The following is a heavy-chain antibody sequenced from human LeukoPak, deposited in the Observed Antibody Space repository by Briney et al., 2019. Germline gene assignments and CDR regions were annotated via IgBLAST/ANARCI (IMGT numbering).Heavy chain of an antibody. CDR1: GSTFSGYA. Sequence: GGSLRLSCAASGSTFSGYAMSWVRQAPGKGLEWVSAISGSGGSTYYADSVKGRFTISRDNSKNTLYLQMNSLRAEDTAVYYCAKRAQNSGSQGFDYWGQGTLVTVSS. J-gene: IGHJ4*02. CDR2: ISGSGGST. V-gene: IGHV3-23*01. D-gene: IGHD1-26*01. CDR3: AKRAQNSGSQGFDY.